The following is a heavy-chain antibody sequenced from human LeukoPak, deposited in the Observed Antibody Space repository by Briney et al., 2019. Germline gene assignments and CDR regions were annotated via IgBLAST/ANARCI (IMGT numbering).Heavy chain of an antibody. CDR3: VRDRGWFDP. CDR1: GASISGYY. Sequence: NPSETLSLTCTVSGASISGYYWSWVRQPAEKGREWIGRIYTSGHTSGSTNYNPSLQSPVTMSADTSKNQLSLKLTSVTAADTAVYYCVRDRGWFDPWGQGALVTVSS. D-gene: IGHD3-10*01. CDR2: IYTSGHTSGST. J-gene: IGHJ5*02. V-gene: IGHV4-4*07.